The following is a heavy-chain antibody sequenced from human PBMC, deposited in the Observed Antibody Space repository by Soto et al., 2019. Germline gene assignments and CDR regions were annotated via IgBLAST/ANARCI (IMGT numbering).Heavy chain of an antibody. D-gene: IGHD5-12*01. V-gene: IGHV3-30-3*01. Sequence: QVQLVESGGGVVQPGRSLRLSCAASGFTFSSYAMQWVRQAPGKGLEWVAVISFDGSNKYYADSVKDRFTVSRDNSKNTLYVQMNSLRAEDTAVYYCGRDRRFGNGYNLGLDYWGQGTLVTVSS. CDR3: GRDRRFGNGYNLGLDY. CDR2: ISFDGSNK. CDR1: GFTFSSYA. J-gene: IGHJ4*02.